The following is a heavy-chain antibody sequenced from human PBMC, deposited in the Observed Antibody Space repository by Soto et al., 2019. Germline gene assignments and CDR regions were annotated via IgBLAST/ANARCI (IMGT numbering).Heavy chain of an antibody. CDR3: AKDGGTGKYYDY. V-gene: IGHV3-30*18. J-gene: IGHJ4*02. CDR1: GFTFNIDG. D-gene: IGHD2-8*02. CDR2: IAYDGSNK. Sequence: QVQLVESGGGVVQPGRSLRLSCAASGFTFNIDGMHWVRQAPGKGLEWVSVIAYDGSNKYYADSVQGRFTITRDNSKNMLYLQMNSLRPEDTAVYYCAKDGGTGKYYDYWGQGTLVTVSS.